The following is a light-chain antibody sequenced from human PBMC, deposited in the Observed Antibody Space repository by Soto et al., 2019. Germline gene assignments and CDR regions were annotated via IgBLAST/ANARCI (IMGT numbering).Light chain of an antibody. J-gene: IGKJ4*01. CDR2: DAS. CDR3: QQYDNLPGLG. V-gene: IGKV1-33*01. Sequence: DIQMTQSPSSLSASVGDRVTITCQASQDISNYLNWYQQKPGKAPKLLIYDASNLETGVPSRFSGSGSGTDFTFTISSLQPEDIATYYCQQYDNLPGLGFGGGTKVEIK. CDR1: QDISNY.